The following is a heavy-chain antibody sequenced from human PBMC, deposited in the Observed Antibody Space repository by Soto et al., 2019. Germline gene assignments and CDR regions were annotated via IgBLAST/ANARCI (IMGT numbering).Heavy chain of an antibody. CDR3: ARGAMVYGMDV. V-gene: IGHV4-30-4*01. CDR2: IYYSGST. Sequence: QVQLQESGPGLVQPSQTLSLTCTVSGGSISSGDYYWSWIRQPPGKGLEWIGYIYYSGSTYYNPSLKSRVTISVDTSKNQFSLELSAVTAADTAVYYCARGAMVYGMDVWGQGTTVTVSS. J-gene: IGHJ6*02. CDR1: GGSISSGDYY. D-gene: IGHD3-10*01.